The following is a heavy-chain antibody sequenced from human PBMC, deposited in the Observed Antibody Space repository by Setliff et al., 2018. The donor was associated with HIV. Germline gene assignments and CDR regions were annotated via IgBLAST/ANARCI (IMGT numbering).Heavy chain of an antibody. CDR2: MNTDGSST. D-gene: IGHD3-22*01. CDR1: GFTFGSYW. V-gene: IGHV3-74*01. J-gene: IGHJ4*01. Sequence: GGSLRLSCAASGFTFGSYWMHWVRQAPGKGLVWVFGMNTDGSSTRYADSVKGRFTISRDNAKNMLYLQMNSLSADDTAVYYCVRGSGYYYFDNWGQGALVTVSS. CDR3: VRGSGYYYFDN.